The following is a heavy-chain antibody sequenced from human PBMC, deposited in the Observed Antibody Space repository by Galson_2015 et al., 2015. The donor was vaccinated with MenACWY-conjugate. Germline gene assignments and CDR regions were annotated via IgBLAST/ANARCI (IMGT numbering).Heavy chain of an antibody. CDR3: AKDWTASGSGKYSEHLVLINL. Sequence: SLRLSCAASGFAFATYSISWVRQAPGKGLEWVSAISGSGDATVYADSVKGRFTISRDNSQNTVSLQIARLRVDDTAVYYCAKDWTASGSGKYSEHLVLINLRGEGT. V-gene: IGHV3-23*01. CDR2: ISGSGDAT. J-gene: IGHJ4*02. D-gene: IGHD6-19*01. CDR1: GFAFATYS.